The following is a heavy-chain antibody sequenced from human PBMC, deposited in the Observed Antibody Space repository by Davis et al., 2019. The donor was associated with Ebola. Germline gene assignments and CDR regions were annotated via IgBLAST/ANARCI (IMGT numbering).Heavy chain of an antibody. CDR2: ISAYNGNT. J-gene: IGHJ4*02. CDR3: ARGTAMTTVPFDY. V-gene: IGHV1-18*01. D-gene: IGHD5-18*01. Sequence: AASVKVSCKASGYTFTSYGISWVRQAPGQGLEWMGWISAYNGNTNYAQKLQGRVTITADTSTSTAYMELSSLRSEDTAVYFCARGTAMTTVPFDYWGQGTLVTVSS. CDR1: GYTFTSYG.